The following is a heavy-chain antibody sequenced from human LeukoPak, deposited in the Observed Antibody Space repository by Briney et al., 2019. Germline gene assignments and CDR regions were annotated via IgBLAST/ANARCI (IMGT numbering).Heavy chain of an antibody. Sequence: SETLSLTCTVSGGSISTSYWSWIRQPPGKGLEWIGEINHSGRTKYNPSLKSRVTISVDTSKNQFSLKLSSVTAADTAVYYCARRVGRYFGERAYYYNYMDVWGKGTTVTISS. D-gene: IGHD3-10*01. CDR1: GGSISTSY. V-gene: IGHV4-59*12. CDR3: ARRVGRYFGERAYYYNYMDV. CDR2: INHSGRT. J-gene: IGHJ6*03.